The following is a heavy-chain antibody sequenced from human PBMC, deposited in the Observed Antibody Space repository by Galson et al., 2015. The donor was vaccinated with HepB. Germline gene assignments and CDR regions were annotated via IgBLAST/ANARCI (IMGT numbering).Heavy chain of an antibody. D-gene: IGHD3-22*01. CDR3: ARITMIASPPDAFDI. CDR2: IIPIFGTA. CDR1: GGTFSSYA. Sequence: SVKVSCKASGGTFSSYAISWVRQAPGQGLEWMRGIIPIFGTANYAQKFQGRVTITADESTSTAYMELSSLRSEDTAVYYCARITMIASPPDAFDIWGQGTMVTVSS. J-gene: IGHJ3*02. V-gene: IGHV1-69*13.